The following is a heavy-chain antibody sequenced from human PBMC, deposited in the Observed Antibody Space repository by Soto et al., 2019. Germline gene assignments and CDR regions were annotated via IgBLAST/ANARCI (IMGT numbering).Heavy chain of an antibody. Sequence: SVKVCSEASGGTFSSYSISCVRQAPGQGLEWMGGIIPIFGTANYAQKFQGRVTITADESTSTAYMELSSLRSEDTAVYYCAIEYSSSAPYHPIGYWGQGTLVTVSS. D-gene: IGHD6-6*01. V-gene: IGHV1-69*13. J-gene: IGHJ4*02. CDR1: GGTFSSYS. CDR2: IIPIFGTA. CDR3: AIEYSSSAPYHPIGY.